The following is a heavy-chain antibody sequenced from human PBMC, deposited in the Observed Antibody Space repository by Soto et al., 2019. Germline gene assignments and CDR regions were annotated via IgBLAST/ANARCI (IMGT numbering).Heavy chain of an antibody. D-gene: IGHD3-9*01. CDR2: IYYRGNT. Sequence: LSLTCTVSGGSISPYYWSWIRQPPGKGLEWIGSIYYRGNTNYNPSFKSRVTISVDTSKNQFSLRLSSVTAADTAVYFCARHPGYYDVLTGYSTYYFDSWGQGTLVTVSS. CDR1: GGSISPYY. CDR3: ARHPGYYDVLTGYSTYYFDS. J-gene: IGHJ4*02. V-gene: IGHV4-59*08.